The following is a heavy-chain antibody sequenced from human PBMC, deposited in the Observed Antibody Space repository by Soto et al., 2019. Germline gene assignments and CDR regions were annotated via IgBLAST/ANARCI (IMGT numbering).Heavy chain of an antibody. CDR2: INHSGST. V-gene: IGHV4-34*01. Sequence: PSETLSLTCAVYGGSFSGYYWSWIRQPPGKGLEWIGEINHSGSTNYNPSLKSRVTISVDTSKNQFSLKLSSVTAADTAVYYCARGCIAAAGIYYYYYYGMDVWGQGTTVTVSS. D-gene: IGHD6-13*01. J-gene: IGHJ6*02. CDR3: ARGCIAAAGIYYYYYYGMDV. CDR1: GGSFSGYY.